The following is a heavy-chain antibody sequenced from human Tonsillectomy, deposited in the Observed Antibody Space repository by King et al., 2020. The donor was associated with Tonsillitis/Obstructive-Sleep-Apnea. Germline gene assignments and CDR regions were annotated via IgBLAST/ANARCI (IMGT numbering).Heavy chain of an antibody. V-gene: IGHV3-9*01. CDR2: ISWNSGSI. CDR1: GFTFDDYA. Sequence: VQLVESGGGLVQPGRSLRLSCAASGFTFDDYAMHWVRQAPGKGLEWVSGISWNSGSIGYADSVKGRFTISRDNAKNSLYLQMNSLRAEDTALYYCAKTAKYYDILTGYYPLYYFDYWGQGTLVTVPS. D-gene: IGHD3-9*01. J-gene: IGHJ4*02. CDR3: AKTAKYYDILTGYYPLYYFDY.